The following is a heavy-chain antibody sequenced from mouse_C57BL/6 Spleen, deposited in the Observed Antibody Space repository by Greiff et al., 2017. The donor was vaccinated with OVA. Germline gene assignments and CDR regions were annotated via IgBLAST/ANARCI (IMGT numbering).Heavy chain of an antibody. CDR1: GYTFTGYW. D-gene: IGHD1-1*02. V-gene: IGHV1-64*01. CDR3: ARSGWSWFAY. CDR2: IHPNSGST. J-gene: IGHJ3*01. Sequence: VQLQQSGAELMKPGASVKLSCKATGYTFTGYWIEWVKQRPGQGLEWIGMIHPNSGSTNYNEKFKSKATLTVDKSSSTAYMQLSSLTSEDSAVYYCARSGWSWFAYWGQGTLVTVSA.